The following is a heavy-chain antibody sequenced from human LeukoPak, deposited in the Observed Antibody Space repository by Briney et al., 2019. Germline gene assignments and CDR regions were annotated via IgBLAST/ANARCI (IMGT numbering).Heavy chain of an antibody. CDR2: INWNGGST. J-gene: IGHJ3*02. V-gene: IGHV3-20*01. Sequence: GGSLRLSCAASGFTFDDYGMSWVRQAPGKGLEWVSGINWNGGSTGYADSVKGRFTISRDNAKNSLYLQMNSLRAEDTALYHCAGAAYYYDSSGYSERAFDIWGQGTMVTVSS. CDR1: GFTFDDYG. D-gene: IGHD3-22*01. CDR3: AGAAYYYDSSGYSERAFDI.